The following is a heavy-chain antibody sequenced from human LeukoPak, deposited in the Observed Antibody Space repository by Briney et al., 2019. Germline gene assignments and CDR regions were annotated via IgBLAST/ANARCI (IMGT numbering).Heavy chain of an antibody. J-gene: IGHJ4*02. V-gene: IGHV3-30*02. Sequence: TGGSLRPSCAASGFTFRSSGMHWLRQAPGKGLEWVAFIQYHGRDKYYADSVKGRFTISRDNSKNTLYMEVNSLRAEDTAVYYCAREGGRTVAGTFDNWGQGTLVTVSS. CDR3: AREGGRTVAGTFDN. CDR1: GFTFRSSG. D-gene: IGHD6-19*01. CDR2: IQYHGRDK.